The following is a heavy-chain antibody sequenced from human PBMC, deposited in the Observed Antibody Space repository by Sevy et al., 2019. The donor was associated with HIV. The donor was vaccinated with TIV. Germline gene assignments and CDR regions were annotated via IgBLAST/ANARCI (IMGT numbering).Heavy chain of an antibody. Sequence: GGSLRLSCAASGFTFSNYAMNWVRQAPGKGLEWVSGISGSGGSGDKTNYADSVKGRLTISRDDSKTSLYLQLNSLRAEEKAIYYCARKYDSSGYFDYWGQGTLVTVSS. J-gene: IGHJ4*02. CDR3: ARKYDSSGYFDY. CDR1: GFTFSNYA. CDR2: ISGSGGSGDKT. D-gene: IGHD3-22*01. V-gene: IGHV3-23*01.